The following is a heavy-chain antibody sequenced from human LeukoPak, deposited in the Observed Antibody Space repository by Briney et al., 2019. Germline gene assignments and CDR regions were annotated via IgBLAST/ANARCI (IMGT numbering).Heavy chain of an antibody. D-gene: IGHD4-17*01. CDR1: GGSISSGGYY. V-gene: IGHV4-31*03. Sequence: SETLSLTCTVSGGSISSGGYYWSWIRQHPGKGLEWIGYIYYSGSTYYNPSLESRVTISVDTSKNQFSLKLSSVTAADTAVYYCARIDFRGTYGDWEDALDIWGQGTMVTVSS. J-gene: IGHJ3*02. CDR3: ARIDFRGTYGDWEDALDI. CDR2: IYYSGST.